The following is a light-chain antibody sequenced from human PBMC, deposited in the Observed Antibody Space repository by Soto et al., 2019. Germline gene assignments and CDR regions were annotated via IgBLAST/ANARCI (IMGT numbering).Light chain of an antibody. CDR1: QRVASN. CDR3: QQYGHSPRT. Sequence: EIVMTQSPATLTVSPGKRSTLSCRASQRVASNLAWYQQKPGQPPRLLIYGASNRASGIPDRFNGSGSGTDFILTISRLEAEDFAVYYCQQYGHSPRTFGQGTKVDIK. V-gene: IGKV3-20*01. CDR2: GAS. J-gene: IGKJ1*01.